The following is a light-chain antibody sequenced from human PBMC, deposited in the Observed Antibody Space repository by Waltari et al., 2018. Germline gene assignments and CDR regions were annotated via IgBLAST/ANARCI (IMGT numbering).Light chain of an antibody. CDR3: HQYYSTPQT. V-gene: IGKV4-1*01. Sequence: DIVLTQSPEFMAVSLGERATLNCKFSQRLLFNSDSTSYLAWYQQGQGQPPTLLIYWASAREAGVPDRFNGSGSGTDFSLTISSLQAEDAAVYYCHQYYSTPQTFGQGTKVEVK. CDR1: QRLLFNSDSTSY. J-gene: IGKJ1*01. CDR2: WAS.